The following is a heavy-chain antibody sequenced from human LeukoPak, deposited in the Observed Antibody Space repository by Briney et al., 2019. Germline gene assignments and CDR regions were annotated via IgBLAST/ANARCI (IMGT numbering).Heavy chain of an antibody. Sequence: SETLSLTCSVSGDSITGYYWGWIRQPPGKGLEWIGNIYYTGNTYYNSSLKSRVTISLDTSKNQFSLKLSSVTAADTAVYYCARGGLLLWGVFDYWGQGTLVTVSS. CDR1: GDSITGYY. CDR2: IYYTGNT. CDR3: ARGGLLLWGVFDY. D-gene: IGHD2-21*02. J-gene: IGHJ4*02. V-gene: IGHV4-38-2*02.